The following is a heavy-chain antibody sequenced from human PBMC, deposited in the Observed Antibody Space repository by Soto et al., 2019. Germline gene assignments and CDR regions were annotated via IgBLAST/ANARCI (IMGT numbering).Heavy chain of an antibody. D-gene: IGHD2-21*01. CDR3: IYRRASWDYHGFDV. J-gene: IGHJ6*02. V-gene: IGHV2-5*01. Sequence: PTLVNPTQTLTLTCTFSGFSLTTRVVGVGWIRQPPGRSLEWLAFIYWNDDRSRSPSLENRLTITKDTSKNQVVLTMTNMDPVDTATYYCIYRRASWDYHGFDVWGQGTPVTVSS. CDR1: GFSLTTRVVG. CDR2: IYWNDDR.